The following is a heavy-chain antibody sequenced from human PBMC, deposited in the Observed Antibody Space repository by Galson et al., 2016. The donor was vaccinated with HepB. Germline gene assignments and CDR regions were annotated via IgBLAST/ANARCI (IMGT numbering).Heavy chain of an antibody. V-gene: IGHV3-33*08. CDR3: AREGWELRGAFDI. Sequence: LRLSCAASGFSLSSYSMNWVRQAPGQGLEWVAVIWYDGNSKYFADSVRGRFTISRDNSKNTLYLQMNSLRAEDTAVYYCAREGWELRGAFDIWGQGTMVSVSS. CDR1: GFSLSSYS. CDR2: IWYDGNSK. D-gene: IGHD1-26*01. J-gene: IGHJ3*02.